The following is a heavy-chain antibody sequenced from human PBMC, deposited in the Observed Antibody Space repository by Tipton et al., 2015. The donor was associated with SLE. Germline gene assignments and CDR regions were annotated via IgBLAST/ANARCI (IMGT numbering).Heavy chain of an antibody. CDR3: ARGEGGWLIRNYFHY. V-gene: IGHV4-34*01. CDR2: INHSGTT. D-gene: IGHD5-24*01. J-gene: IGHJ4*02. CDR1: GGSFSGNF. Sequence: TLSLTCAVYGGSFSGNFWSWMRQSPGRGLEWIGEINHSGTTAYNPSLKSRVTIFLDTSKNQFSLKVRSVTAADTAVYYCARGEGGWLIRNYFHYWGQGTLVTVSS.